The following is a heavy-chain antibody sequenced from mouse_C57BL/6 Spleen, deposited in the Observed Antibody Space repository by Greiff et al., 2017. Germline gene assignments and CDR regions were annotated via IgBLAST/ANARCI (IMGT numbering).Heavy chain of an antibody. CDR3: AKHGNDYDWFAY. J-gene: IGHJ3*01. CDR2: IWGGGST. D-gene: IGHD2-4*01. CDR1: GFSLTSYG. Sequence: VMLVESGPGLVAPSPSLSITCTVSGFSLTSYGVDWVRQPPGKGLEWLGVIWGGGSTNYNSALMSRLSTSKDNSKSEVILKMNSRQTDDTAIYYCAKHGNDYDWFAYWGQGTLVTVSA. V-gene: IGHV2-9*01.